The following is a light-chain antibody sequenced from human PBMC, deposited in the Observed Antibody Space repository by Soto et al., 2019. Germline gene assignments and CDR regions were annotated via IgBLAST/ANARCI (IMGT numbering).Light chain of an antibody. Sequence: EIVMTQSPATLSGSPGERATLSCRASQSVNSNLAWYQQKPGQAPRLLIYGASTRATGIPARFSGSGSGTEFTLTISSLQSEDFAVYYCQQYNNFWTFGQGTKVEIK. CDR1: QSVNSN. CDR2: GAS. CDR3: QQYNNFWT. V-gene: IGKV3-15*01. J-gene: IGKJ1*01.